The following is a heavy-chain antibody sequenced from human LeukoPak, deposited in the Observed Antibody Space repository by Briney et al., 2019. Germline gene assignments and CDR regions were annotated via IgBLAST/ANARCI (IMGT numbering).Heavy chain of an antibody. CDR2: INFNSGGT. D-gene: IGHD3-16*01. Sequence: ASVKVSXKASGYTFTGYFIHWVRQAPGQGLEWMGWINFNSGGTNFAQKFQGRVTLTRDTSISTAYMELTRLTSDDTAVYSCARSGAPWGLDYWGQGTLVTVSS. V-gene: IGHV1-2*02. CDR1: GYTFTGYF. J-gene: IGHJ4*02. CDR3: ARSGAPWGLDY.